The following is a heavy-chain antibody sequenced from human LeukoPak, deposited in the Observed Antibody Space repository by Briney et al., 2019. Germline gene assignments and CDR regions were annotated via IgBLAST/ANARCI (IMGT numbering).Heavy chain of an antibody. Sequence: PGGSLRLSCAASGFTFSSYSMNWIRQAPGKGLEWVSSISSSTSYIYYADSVKGRFTISRDNAKNSLYLQMNSLRAEDTAVYYCARGILNGDPGDYWGQGTLVTVSS. CDR2: ISSSTSYI. CDR1: GFTFSSYS. V-gene: IGHV3-21*01. CDR3: ARGILNGDPGDY. J-gene: IGHJ4*02. D-gene: IGHD4-17*01.